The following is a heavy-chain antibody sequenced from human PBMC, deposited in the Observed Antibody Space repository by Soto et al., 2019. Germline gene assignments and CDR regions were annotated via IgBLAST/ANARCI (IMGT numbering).Heavy chain of an antibody. CDR2: INAGNGNT. D-gene: IGHD3-3*01. CDR1: GYTFTSYA. CDR3: AREGFGVVMSGGWFDP. V-gene: IGHV1-3*01. J-gene: IGHJ5*02. Sequence: QVPLVQSGAEVKKPGASVKVSCKASGYTFTSYAMHWVRQAPGQRLEWMGWINAGNGNTKYSQKFQGRVTITRDTSASTAYMELSSLRSEDTAVYYCAREGFGVVMSGGWFDPWGQGTLVTVSS.